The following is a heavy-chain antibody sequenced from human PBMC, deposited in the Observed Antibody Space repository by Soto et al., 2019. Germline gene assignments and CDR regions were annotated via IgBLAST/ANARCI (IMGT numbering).Heavy chain of an antibody. Sequence: ASVKVSWKASGGTFSSYTISWVRQAPGQGLEWMGRIIPILGIASYAQKFQGRVTMTRNTSISTAYMELSSLRSEDTAVYYCARLKQDYAVAWGQGTLVTVSS. CDR2: IIPILGIA. V-gene: IGHV1-69*02. D-gene: IGHD3-16*01. CDR1: GGTFSSYT. CDR3: ARLKQDYAVA. J-gene: IGHJ5*02.